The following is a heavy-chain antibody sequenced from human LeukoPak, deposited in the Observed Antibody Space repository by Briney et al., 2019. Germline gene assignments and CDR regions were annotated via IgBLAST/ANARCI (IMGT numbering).Heavy chain of an antibody. J-gene: IGHJ4*02. CDR2: ISYDGSNT. CDR1: GFTFSTFG. D-gene: IGHD3-22*01. Sequence: GGSLRLSCAASGFTFSTFGMHWVRQAPGKGLEWVAIISYDGSNTYYADSVKGRFTISRDNSKNTLYLQMNSLRAEDTAVYYCARGPDSSGSYFDYWGQGTLVTVSS. V-gene: IGHV3-30*03. CDR3: ARGPDSSGSYFDY.